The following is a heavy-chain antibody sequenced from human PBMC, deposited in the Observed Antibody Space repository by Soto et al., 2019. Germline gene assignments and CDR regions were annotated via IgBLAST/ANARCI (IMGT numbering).Heavy chain of an antibody. CDR2: IRSKANSYAT. D-gene: IGHD2-15*01. CDR3: TTLYSDCRGSSCIPYYYYGMDV. V-gene: IGHV3-73*02. CDR1: GFTFSGSA. J-gene: IGHJ6*02. Sequence: EVQLVESGGGLVQPGGSLKLSCAASGFTFSGSAMHWVRQASGKGLEWVGRIRSKANSYATAYAASVKGRFTISRDDSTNPAYLQMNSLRTEDTTVYYCTTLYSDCRGSSCIPYYYYGMDVWGQGSTVTVSS.